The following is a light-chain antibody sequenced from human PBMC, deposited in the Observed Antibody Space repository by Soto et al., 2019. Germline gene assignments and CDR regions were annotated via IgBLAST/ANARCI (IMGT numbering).Light chain of an antibody. V-gene: IGLV1-44*01. J-gene: IGLJ2*01. CDR2: SNN. Sequence: QSVLTQPPSASGTPGQRVTISCSGSSSNIGSNTVNWYQQLPGTAHKLLIYSNNQRPSGVPDRFSGSKSGTSASLAISGLQSEDEADYYCAAWDDSLNGVVFGGGTKRTVL. CDR1: SSNIGSNT. CDR3: AAWDDSLNGVV.